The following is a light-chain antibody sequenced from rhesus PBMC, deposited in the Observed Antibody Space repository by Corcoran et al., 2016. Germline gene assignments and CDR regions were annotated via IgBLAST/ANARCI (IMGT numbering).Light chain of an antibody. CDR3: QQSSNLYS. J-gene: IGKJ2*01. CDR2: GAS. V-gene: IGKV3-24*04. Sequence: ETVVTQSPATLSLSPGERATLSCRASQSVGSYLAWYQQKPGQAPRRLIYGASSRATGIPDRFGGTGSGTHFTLTISSLEPEDVGVYYCQQSSNLYSFGQGTKVEIK. CDR1: QSVGSY.